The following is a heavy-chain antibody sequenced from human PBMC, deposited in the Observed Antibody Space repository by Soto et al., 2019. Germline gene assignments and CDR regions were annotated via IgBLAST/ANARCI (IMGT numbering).Heavy chain of an antibody. CDR3: ARGDTVTTLYYYYYYMDV. CDR1: GYTFTGYY. D-gene: IGHD4-17*01. CDR2: INPNSGGT. Sequence: ASVKVSCKASGYTFTGYYMHWVRQAPGQGLEWMGWINPNSGGTNYAQKFQGWVTMTRDTSISTAYMELSKLRSDDTAVYYCARGDTVTTLYYYYYYMDVWGKGTTVTVSS. V-gene: IGHV1-2*04. J-gene: IGHJ6*03.